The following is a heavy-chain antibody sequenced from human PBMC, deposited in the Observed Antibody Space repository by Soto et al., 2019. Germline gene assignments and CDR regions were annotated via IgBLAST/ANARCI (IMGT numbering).Heavy chain of an antibody. V-gene: IGHV1-69*13. CDR2: IIPTFGTA. Sequence: ASVKVSCKASGGTFSSYAMSWVRQAPGQGLEWMGGIIPTFGTANYAQKFQGRVTITADESTSTAYMELSSLRSEDTDVYYCARGYGDYHASWSSRSAFAIWGQGTMVTVSS. CDR3: ARGYGDYHASWSSRSAFAI. CDR1: GGTFSSYA. D-gene: IGHD4-17*01. J-gene: IGHJ3*02.